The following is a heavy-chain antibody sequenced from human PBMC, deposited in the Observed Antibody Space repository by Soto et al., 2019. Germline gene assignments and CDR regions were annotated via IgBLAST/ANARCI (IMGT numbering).Heavy chain of an antibody. D-gene: IGHD5-12*01. V-gene: IGHV3-23*01. CDR2: ITAGAGST. CDR3: ARPVEMATNSKSYLYY. J-gene: IGHJ4*02. CDR1: GFTLSSYA. Sequence: GGSLRLSCAASGFTLSSYAMSWVRQAPGKGLEWVSTITAGAGSTYYADSVKGRFTISSDNSTSTAYLALSSLRSEDTAVYYCARPVEMATNSKSYLYYWGQGTLVTVSS.